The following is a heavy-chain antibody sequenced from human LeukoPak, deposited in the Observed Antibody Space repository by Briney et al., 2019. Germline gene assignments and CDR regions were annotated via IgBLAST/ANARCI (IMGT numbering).Heavy chain of an antibody. D-gene: IGHD5-18*01. CDR1: GFMFSSYG. Sequence: PGGSLRLSCTASGFMFSSYGMHWVRQAPGKGLDWMAYIQHDGSEQFYADSVKGRFTISRDNSKNTVYLQMNSPRAEDTALYYCAKFDTVMVNHDAFDIWGQGTMVTVSS. CDR3: AKFDTVMVNHDAFDI. V-gene: IGHV3-30*02. CDR2: IQHDGSEQ. J-gene: IGHJ3*02.